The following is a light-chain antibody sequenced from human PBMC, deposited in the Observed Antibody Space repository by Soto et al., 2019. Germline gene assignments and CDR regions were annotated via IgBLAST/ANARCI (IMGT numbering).Light chain of an antibody. Sequence: EIFLTQSPATLSLPPGERATLSCRASQSVKTFLLWYQHRPDQAPRVLIYDASHRDTGIPARFRGSGSGTDFTLTISSLEPEDAGIYYCQQRSHWPPITFGQGTRLEIK. J-gene: IGKJ5*01. CDR3: QQRSHWPPIT. V-gene: IGKV3-11*01. CDR2: DAS. CDR1: QSVKTF.